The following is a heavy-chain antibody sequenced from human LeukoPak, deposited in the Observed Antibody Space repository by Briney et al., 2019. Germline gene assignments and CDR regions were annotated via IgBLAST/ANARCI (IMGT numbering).Heavy chain of an antibody. V-gene: IGHV3-33*06. CDR2: IWYDGSNK. J-gene: IGHJ4*02. CDR1: GFTFSSYG. Sequence: PGGSLRLSCAASGFTFSSYGMHWVRQAPGKGLEWVAVIWYDGSNKYYADSVKGRFTISRDNSKNTLYLQMNSLRAEDTAVYYCAKDWVARVKYYDILTGSFDYWGQGTPVTVSS. CDR3: AKDWVARVKYYDILTGSFDY. D-gene: IGHD3-9*01.